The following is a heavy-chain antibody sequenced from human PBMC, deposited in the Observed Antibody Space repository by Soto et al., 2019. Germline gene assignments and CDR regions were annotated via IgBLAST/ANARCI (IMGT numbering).Heavy chain of an antibody. Sequence: GGSLRLSCAASGFTFSSYGMHWVRQAPGKGLEWVAVISYDGSNKYYADSVKGRFTISRDNSKNTLYLQMNSMRAEHTTVYHCANASGRGGYGGDYYGIDVWGQGATVTV. D-gene: IGHD6-19*01. CDR3: ANASGRGGYGGDYYGIDV. CDR2: ISYDGSNK. CDR1: GFTFSSYG. J-gene: IGHJ6*02. V-gene: IGHV3-30*18.